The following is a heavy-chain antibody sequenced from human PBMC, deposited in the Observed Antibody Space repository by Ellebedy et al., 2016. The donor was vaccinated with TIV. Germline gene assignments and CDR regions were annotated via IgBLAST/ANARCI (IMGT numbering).Heavy chain of an antibody. V-gene: IGHV4-34*01. Sequence: MPSETLSLTCAVYGGSFSGYHWSWIRQPPGKGLEWIGEINHSGSTNYNPSLKSRVTTSIDTSKNQFSLRLCSVTAADTAVYYCATRILAVALNAFDIWGKGTMVTVSS. J-gene: IGHJ3*02. CDR3: ATRILAVALNAFDI. CDR1: GGSFSGYH. D-gene: IGHD6-19*01. CDR2: INHSGST.